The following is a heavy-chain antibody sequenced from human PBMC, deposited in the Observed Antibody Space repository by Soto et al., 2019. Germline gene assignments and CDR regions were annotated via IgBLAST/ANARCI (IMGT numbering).Heavy chain of an antibody. CDR2: ISGSGGST. D-gene: IGHD6-13*01. V-gene: IGHV3-23*01. CDR1: GFTFSSYA. J-gene: IGHJ5*02. CDR3: AKDLGAAAGPHWFDP. Sequence: EVPLLESGGGLVQPGGSLRLSFAASGFTFSSYAMSWVRQAPGKGLEWVSAISGSGGSTYYADSVKGRFTISRDNSKNTLYLQMNSLRAEDTAVYYCAKDLGAAAGPHWFDPWGQGTLVTVSS.